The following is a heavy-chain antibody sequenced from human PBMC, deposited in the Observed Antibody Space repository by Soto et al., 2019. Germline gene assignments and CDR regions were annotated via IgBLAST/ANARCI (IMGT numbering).Heavy chain of an antibody. V-gene: IGHV3-48*02. J-gene: IGHJ5*02. CDR3: VREPSGGDDHGEPRES. CDR1: GFSFSSYS. Sequence: PGGSLRLSCAASGFSFSSYSMHWVRQAPGKGLEWVSYISSDSGTIYYADSVKGRFTISRDNAKNSLYLQMNSLRDEDTALYYCVREPSGGDDHGEPRESWGQGTLVTVSS. D-gene: IGHD4-17*01. CDR2: ISSDSGTI.